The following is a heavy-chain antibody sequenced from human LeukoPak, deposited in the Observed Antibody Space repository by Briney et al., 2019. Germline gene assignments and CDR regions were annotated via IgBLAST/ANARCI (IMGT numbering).Heavy chain of an antibody. Sequence: ASVKVSCKASGYTFTSYDINWVRQATGQGLEWMGWMNPNSGNTGYAQKFQGRVTITRNTSISTAYMELSSLRSEDTAVYYCARGSRLVDSSGWYAYDAFDIWGQGTMVTVSS. D-gene: IGHD6-19*01. CDR3: ARGSRLVDSSGWYAYDAFDI. J-gene: IGHJ3*02. CDR2: MNPNSGNT. V-gene: IGHV1-8*03. CDR1: GYTFTSYD.